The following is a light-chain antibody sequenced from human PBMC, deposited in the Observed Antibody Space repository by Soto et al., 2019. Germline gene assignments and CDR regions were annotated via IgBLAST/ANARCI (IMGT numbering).Light chain of an antibody. CDR1: SSDVGGYDY. J-gene: IGLJ2*01. CDR2: DVS. CDR3: SSYTSSSTVI. V-gene: IGLV2-14*01. Sequence: QSALTQPASVSESPGQSITISCTGTSSDVGGYDYVSWYQQHTGKAPKLMIYDVSNRPSGVSNRFSGSKSGNTASLTISGLQTEDEADYYYSSYTSSSTVIFGGGTKVTVL.